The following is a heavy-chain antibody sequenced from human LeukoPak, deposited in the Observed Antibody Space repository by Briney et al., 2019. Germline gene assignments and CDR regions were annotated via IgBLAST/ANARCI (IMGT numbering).Heavy chain of an antibody. V-gene: IGHV4-38-2*02. CDR1: GYSISSGYY. D-gene: IGHD3-22*01. CDR3: ARDGYYYDSSGYSFAAY. CDR2: IYHSGST. J-gene: IGHJ4*02. Sequence: SETLSLTCTVSGYSISSGYYWGWIRPPPGKGLEWIGNIYHSGSTYYNPSLKSRVTISVDTSKNQFSLKLSSVTAADTAVYYCARDGYYYDSSGYSFAAYWGQGTLVAVSS.